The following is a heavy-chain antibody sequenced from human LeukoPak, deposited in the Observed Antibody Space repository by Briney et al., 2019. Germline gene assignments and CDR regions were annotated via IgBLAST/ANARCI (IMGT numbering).Heavy chain of an antibody. J-gene: IGHJ5*02. CDR1: GGSISSSSCY. D-gene: IGHD6-19*01. Sequence: SETLSLTCTVSGGSISSSSCYWGWIRQPPGKGLEWIGSIYYSGSTYYNPSLKSRVTISVDTSKNQFSLKLSSVTAADTAVYYCARLRRIAVAKLDWFDPWGQGTLVTVSS. CDR3: ARLRRIAVAKLDWFDP. V-gene: IGHV4-39*01. CDR2: IYYSGST.